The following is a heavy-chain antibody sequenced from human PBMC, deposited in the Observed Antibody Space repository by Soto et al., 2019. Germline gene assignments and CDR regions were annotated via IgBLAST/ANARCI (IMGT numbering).Heavy chain of an antibody. Sequence: QVQLVQSGAEEKKPGASVKVSCKASGYTFTSYAMHWVRQSPGQRLEWMGWINAGNGNTKYSQKFQGRVTITRDTSASTDYMELRSLRSEDTAVYYCASESYGGEFDYWGQGTLVTVAS. CDR1: GYTFTSYA. CDR3: ASESYGGEFDY. J-gene: IGHJ4*02. V-gene: IGHV1-3*05. D-gene: IGHD4-17*01. CDR2: INAGNGNT.